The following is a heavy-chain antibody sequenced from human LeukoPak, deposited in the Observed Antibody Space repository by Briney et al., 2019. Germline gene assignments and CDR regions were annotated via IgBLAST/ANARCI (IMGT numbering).Heavy chain of an antibody. CDR1: GFTFSSYA. CDR3: AKRMAVTDAFDI. CDR2: ISGSGGSA. J-gene: IGHJ3*02. D-gene: IGHD5-24*01. V-gene: IGHV3-23*01. Sequence: GGSLRLSCAASGFTFSSYAMSWVRQAPGKGLEWVSAISGSGGSAYYADSVKGRFTISRDNSKNTLYLQMNSLRAEDTAVYYCAKRMAVTDAFDIWGQGTMVTVSS.